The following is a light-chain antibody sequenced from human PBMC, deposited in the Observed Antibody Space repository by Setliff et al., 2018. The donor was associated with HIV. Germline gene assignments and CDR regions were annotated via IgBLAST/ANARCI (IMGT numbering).Light chain of an antibody. V-gene: IGKV1-5*03. Sequence: DIQMTQSPSTLSASVGDRVTITCRASQSISNWLAWYQQKPGKAPKLLIYKASSLESGVPSRFSGSGSGTEFTLTISSLQPDDFATYYCQQYNSYQYTFGQGTKVDIK. CDR3: QQYNSYQYT. J-gene: IGKJ2*01. CDR1: QSISNW. CDR2: KAS.